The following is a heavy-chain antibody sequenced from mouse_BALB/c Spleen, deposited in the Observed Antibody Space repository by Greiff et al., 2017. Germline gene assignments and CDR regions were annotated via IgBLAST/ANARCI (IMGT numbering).Heavy chain of an antibody. CDR3: VRQNDGYPYWYFDV. D-gene: IGHD2-3*01. CDR2: IRSKSNNYAT. Sequence: EVKLMESGGGLVQPKGSLKLSCAASGFTFNTYAMNWVRQAPGKGLEWVARIRSKSNNYATYYADSVKDRFTISRDDSQSMLYLQMNNLKTEDTAMYYCVRQNDGYPYWYFDVWGAGTTVTVSS. CDR1: GFTFNTYA. V-gene: IGHV10-1*02. J-gene: IGHJ1*01.